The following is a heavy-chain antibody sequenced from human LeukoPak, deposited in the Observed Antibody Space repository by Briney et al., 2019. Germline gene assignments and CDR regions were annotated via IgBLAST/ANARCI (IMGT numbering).Heavy chain of an antibody. J-gene: IGHJ4*02. CDR3: AKGPRQLMGYDY. D-gene: IGHD6-6*01. CDR1: GLTFSSYA. CDR2: ISGSGGST. Sequence: PGGSLRLSCAASGLTFSSYAMSWVRQAPGKGLEWVSAISGSGGSTYYADSVKGRFTISRDNSKNTLYLQMNSLRAEDTAVYYCAKGPRQLMGYDYWGQGTLVTVSS. V-gene: IGHV3-23*01.